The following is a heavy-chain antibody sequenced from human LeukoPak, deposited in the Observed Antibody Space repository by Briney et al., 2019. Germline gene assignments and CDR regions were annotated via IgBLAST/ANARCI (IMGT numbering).Heavy chain of an antibody. V-gene: IGHV3-48*01. CDR2: TSSSSSTI. J-gene: IGHJ3*02. Sequence: GGSLXXSCAAXGFTFSTYRMNWVRQAPGKGLEWVSYTSSSSSTIYYADSVKVRFTISRHNAKNSLYLQMNSLRAEDTGAYYCARLAHDAFDIWGQGTLVTVSS. CDR1: GFTFSTYR. D-gene: IGHD2-15*01. CDR3: ARLAHDAFDI.